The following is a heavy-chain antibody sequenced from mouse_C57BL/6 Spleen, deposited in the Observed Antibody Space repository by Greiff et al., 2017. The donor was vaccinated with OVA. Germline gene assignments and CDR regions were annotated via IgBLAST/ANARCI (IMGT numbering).Heavy chain of an antibody. D-gene: IGHD1-1*01. V-gene: IGHV1-82*01. CDR1: GYAFSSSW. J-gene: IGHJ1*03. Sequence: QVQLQQSGPELVKPGASVKISCKASGYAFSSSWMNWVKQRPGKGLEWIGRIYPGDGDTNYNGKFKGKATLTADKSSSTAYMQLSSLTSEDSAVYFCAITTVVADWYFDVWGTGTTVTVSS. CDR3: AITTVVADWYFDV. CDR2: IYPGDGDT.